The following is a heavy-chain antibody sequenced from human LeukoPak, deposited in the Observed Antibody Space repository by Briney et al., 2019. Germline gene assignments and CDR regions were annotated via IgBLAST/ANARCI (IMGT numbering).Heavy chain of an antibody. CDR1: GFTFSRFF. V-gene: IGHV3-7*05. D-gene: IGHD5-18*01. Sequence: GGSLRLSCAASGFTFSRFFMSWVRQAPGKGLEWVGNINQDGSGKYYVDSVKGRFTISRDNSKNTLYLQMNSLRAEDTAVYYCARSRGGYSFTYFFDCWGQGTLVTVSS. CDR2: INQDGSGK. CDR3: ARSRGGYSFTYFFDC. J-gene: IGHJ4*02.